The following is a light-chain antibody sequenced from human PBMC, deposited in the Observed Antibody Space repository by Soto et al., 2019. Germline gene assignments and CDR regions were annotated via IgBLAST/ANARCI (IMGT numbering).Light chain of an antibody. J-gene: IGKJ5*01. CDR2: GVS. CDR3: QQYNNGGIT. V-gene: IGKV3-15*01. Sequence: EVVLTQSPGTLSLSPGERATLSCRASQSVSSNLAWYQQIPGQAPRLLIYGVSTRASGIPARFSGGGSGTEFTLTISSLQSEDFAVYYCQQYNNGGITFGQGTRLEI. CDR1: QSVSSN.